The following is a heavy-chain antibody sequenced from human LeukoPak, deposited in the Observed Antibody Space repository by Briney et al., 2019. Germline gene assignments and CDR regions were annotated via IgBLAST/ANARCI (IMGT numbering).Heavy chain of an antibody. J-gene: IGHJ4*02. Sequence: PGGSLRLSCAASGFTFSSYAMSWVRQAPGKGLEWVSAISGSGGSTYYADSVKGRFTISRDNSKNTLYLQMNSLRAEDTAVYYCAKRSFLEWLPQTRDYWGQGTLVTVSS. CDR2: ISGSGGST. CDR1: GFTFSSYA. D-gene: IGHD3-3*01. CDR3: AKRSFLEWLPQTRDY. V-gene: IGHV3-23*01.